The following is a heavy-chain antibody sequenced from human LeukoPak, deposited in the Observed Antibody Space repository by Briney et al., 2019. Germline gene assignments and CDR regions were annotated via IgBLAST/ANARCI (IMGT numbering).Heavy chain of an antibody. CDR2: IYSGGSI. CDR3: ARRTPYCSSNSCYFDY. D-gene: IGHD2-2*01. J-gene: IGHJ4*02. Sequence: GGSLRLSCAASGFTVSSNYMSWVRQAPGKGLEWVSVIYSGGSIYYADSVKGRFTLSRDNSKNTLYLQMNSLRAEDTAVYYCARRTPYCSSNSCYFDYWGQGTLVTVSS. CDR1: GFTVSSNY. V-gene: IGHV3-53*01.